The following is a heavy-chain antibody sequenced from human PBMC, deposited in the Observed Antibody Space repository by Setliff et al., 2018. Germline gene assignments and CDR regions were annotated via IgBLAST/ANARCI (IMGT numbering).Heavy chain of an antibody. CDR1: GGSISNYY. J-gene: IGHJ6*02. D-gene: IGHD3-10*01. CDR3: ARLSWDGLRYHGLDV. Sequence: SETLSLTCIVSGGSISNYYWSWIRQPPGKGLEWIGYISDSGYTNYNPALKSRVTMSVDTSKNGVSLKLSSVTAADTAVYYCARLSWDGLRYHGLDVWGQGTTVTVS. CDR2: ISDSGYT. V-gene: IGHV4-59*01.